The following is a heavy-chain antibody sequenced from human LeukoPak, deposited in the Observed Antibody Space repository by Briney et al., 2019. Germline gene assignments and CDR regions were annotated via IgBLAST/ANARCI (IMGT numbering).Heavy chain of an antibody. V-gene: IGHV3-7*01. CDR3: ARDFYFYGSRGLKVYYFDF. CDR1: GMTFRLYS. J-gene: IGHJ4*02. CDR2: IKEDGSEK. Sequence: GGSLRLSCAASGMTFRLYSMNWVRQAPGKGLEWVANIKEDGSEKYYVDSIKGRFTISRDNAQNSLYLQMNSLRAEDTAVYYCARDFYFYGSRGLKVYYFDFWGQGTLVTVSS. D-gene: IGHD2-15*01.